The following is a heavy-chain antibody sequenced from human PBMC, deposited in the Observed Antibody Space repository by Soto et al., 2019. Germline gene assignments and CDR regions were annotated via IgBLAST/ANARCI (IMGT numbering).Heavy chain of an antibody. CDR2: FDPEDGET. V-gene: IGHV1-24*01. Sequence: ASVKVSCKVSGYALTELSMHWVRQAPGKGLEWMGGFDPEDGETIYAQKFQGWVTMTRDTSISTAYMELSRLRSDDTAVYYCARGATWIQLWSLGYWGQGTLVTVSS. CDR3: ARGATWIQLWSLGY. J-gene: IGHJ4*02. CDR1: GYALTELS. D-gene: IGHD5-18*01.